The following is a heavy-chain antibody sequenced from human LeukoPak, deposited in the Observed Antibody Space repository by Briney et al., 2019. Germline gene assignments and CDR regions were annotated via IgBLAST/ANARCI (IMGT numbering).Heavy chain of an antibody. V-gene: IGHV1-2*04. J-gene: IGHJ6*02. Sequence: ASVKVSCKASGYTFTGYYMHWVRQAPGQGLEWMGWINPNSGGTNYAQKFQGWVTMTRDTSISTAYMELSRLRSDDTAVYYCARDQSLYYYYYGMDVWGQGTTVTVSS. CDR3: ARDQSLYYYYYGMDV. CDR1: GYTFTGYY. CDR2: INPNSGGT.